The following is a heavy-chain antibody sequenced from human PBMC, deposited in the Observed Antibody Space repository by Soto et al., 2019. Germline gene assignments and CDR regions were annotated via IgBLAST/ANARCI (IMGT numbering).Heavy chain of an antibody. CDR1: EFSFSLYA. D-gene: IGHD3-10*01. CDR2: ISYDGSKK. CDR3: ARDRRVLWFGESLMSQPLYYFDY. Sequence: QVHLVESGGGVVQPGRSLRLSCAASEFSFSLYAIHWVRQTPGKGLEWVALISYDGSKKYYADSVKGRFTISRDNTKNTLYLQMNSLTTEDTALYYCARDRRVLWFGESLMSQPLYYFDYWGQGTLVTVSS. V-gene: IGHV3-30*14. J-gene: IGHJ4*02.